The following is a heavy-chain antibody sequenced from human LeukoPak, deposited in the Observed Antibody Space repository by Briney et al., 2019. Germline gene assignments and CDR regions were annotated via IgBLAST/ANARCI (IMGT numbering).Heavy chain of an antibody. CDR3: AKRGGESGGWGFFDY. D-gene: IGHD6-19*01. J-gene: IGHJ4*02. CDR2: KGNSAGDT. V-gene: IGHV3-23*01. Sequence: GGSLRLSCVVAGFTFSSYGMCWVRQPPGKGLEWVSCKGNSAGDTFYAESVRGRFTISRDNSRNTLFLEMNSLRVEDTAIYYCAKRGGESGGWGFFDYWGPGALVTVSS. CDR1: GFTFSSYG.